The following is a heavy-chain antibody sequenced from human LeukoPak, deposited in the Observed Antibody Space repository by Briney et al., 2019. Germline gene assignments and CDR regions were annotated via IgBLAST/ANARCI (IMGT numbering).Heavy chain of an antibody. Sequence: GGSLRLPCAASGFTFSSYGMHWVRQAPGKGLEWVAFIRYDGSNKYYADSVKGRFTISRDNSKNTLYLQMNSLRAEDTAVYYCAKDSRLYDSSGYYYPFFDYWGPRTLVTVSS. CDR2: IRYDGSNK. J-gene: IGHJ4*02. CDR1: GFTFSSYG. V-gene: IGHV3-30*02. D-gene: IGHD3-22*01. CDR3: AKDSRLYDSSGYYYPFFDY.